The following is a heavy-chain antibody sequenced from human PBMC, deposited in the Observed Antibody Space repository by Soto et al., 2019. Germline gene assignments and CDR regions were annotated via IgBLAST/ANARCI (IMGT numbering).Heavy chain of an antibody. CDR3: AESGAYYYGSGGDYFDY. J-gene: IGHJ4*02. V-gene: IGHV3-23*01. Sequence: GGSLRLSCAASGFTFSSYAMSWVRQAPGKGLEWVSAISGSGGSTYYADSVKGRFTISRDNSKNTLYRKMNSLRAEDTAVYYGAESGAYYYGSGGDYFDYWGQGTLVTVSS. D-gene: IGHD3-10*01. CDR2: ISGSGGST. CDR1: GFTFSSYA.